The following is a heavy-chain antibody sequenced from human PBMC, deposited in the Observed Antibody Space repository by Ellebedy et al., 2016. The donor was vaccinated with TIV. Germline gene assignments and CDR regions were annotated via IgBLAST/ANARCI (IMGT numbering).Heavy chain of an antibody. CDR2: IKQDGSEK. D-gene: IGHD6-6*01. CDR1: GFTFSIYW. Sequence: GESLKISCAASGFTFSIYWMSWVRQAPGKGLEWVANIKQDGSEKYYVDSVKGRFTISRDNAKNSLYLQMNSLRAEDTAVYYCARYFSSGGDYWGQGTLVTVSS. V-gene: IGHV3-7*01. CDR3: ARYFSSGGDY. J-gene: IGHJ4*02.